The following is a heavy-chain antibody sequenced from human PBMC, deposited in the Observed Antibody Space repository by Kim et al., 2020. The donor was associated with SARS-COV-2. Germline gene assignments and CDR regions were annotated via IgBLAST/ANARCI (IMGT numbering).Heavy chain of an antibody. V-gene: IGHV3-30-3*01. CDR3: ARSLIDYGGAYYYYGMDV. D-gene: IGHD4-17*01. Sequence: GGSLRLSCAASGFTFSSYAMHWVRQAPGKGLEWVAVISYDGSNKYYADSVKGRFTISRDNSKNTLYLQMNSLRAEDTAVYYCARSLIDYGGAYYYYGMDVWGQGTTVTVSS. J-gene: IGHJ6*02. CDR2: ISYDGSNK. CDR1: GFTFSSYA.